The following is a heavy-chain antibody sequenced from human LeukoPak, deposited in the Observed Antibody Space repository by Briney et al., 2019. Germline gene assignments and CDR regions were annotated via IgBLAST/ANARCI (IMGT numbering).Heavy chain of an antibody. V-gene: IGHV3-23*01. CDR1: GFTFSSYG. J-gene: IGHJ5*02. D-gene: IGHD6-19*01. Sequence: GGTLRLSCAASGFTFSSYGMSWVRQAPGKGLEWVSAISGSGGSTYYADSVKGRFTISRDNSKNTLYLQMNSLRAEDTAVYYCAKENDRWLGDKNWFDPWGQGTLVTVSS. CDR3: AKENDRWLGDKNWFDP. CDR2: ISGSGGST.